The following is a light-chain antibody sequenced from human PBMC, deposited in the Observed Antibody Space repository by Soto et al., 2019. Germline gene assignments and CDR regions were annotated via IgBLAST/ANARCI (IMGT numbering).Light chain of an antibody. V-gene: IGKV3-20*01. CDR3: QQYDASPYT. J-gene: IGKJ2*01. Sequence: EIVLTQSPGTLSLSPGESATLSCRAGHSLSSNYLAWYQQNPGQAPRLLIYGTSSRATGIPERFSGSGSGTDFPLTISRLEPEDFGIYYCQQYDASPYTFGQGTKLEIK. CDR2: GTS. CDR1: HSLSSNY.